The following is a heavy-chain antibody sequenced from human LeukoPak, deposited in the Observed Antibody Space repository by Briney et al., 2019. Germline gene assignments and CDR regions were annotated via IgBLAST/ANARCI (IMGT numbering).Heavy chain of an antibody. CDR1: GLTFSRDS. V-gene: IGHV3-21*01. CDR2: ISSSSTYI. D-gene: IGHD5-12*01. Sequence: GGSLRLSCAASGLTFSRDSMNWVRQAPGKGLEWVSSISSSSTYIYYADSVKGRFTISRDNAKNSLHLQMNSLRAEDTAVYYCARGGGYSGYDLDAFDIWGQGTMVTVSS. J-gene: IGHJ3*02. CDR3: ARGGGYSGYDLDAFDI.